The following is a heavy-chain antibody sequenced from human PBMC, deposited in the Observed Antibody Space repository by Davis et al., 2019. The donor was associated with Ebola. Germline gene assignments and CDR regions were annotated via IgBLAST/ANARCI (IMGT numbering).Heavy chain of an antibody. CDR1: GYRFTRYW. CDR2: IYPGDSDI. CDR3: ALLPYRSNWNDGYDF. J-gene: IGHJ3*01. V-gene: IGHV5-51*01. D-gene: IGHD1-20*01. Sequence: GESLKISCKASGYRFTRYWIGWVRQPSGRGLEWMGIIYPGDSDITYSPSFQGQITISVDRSISTAYLQWRSLKASDTAMSYCALLPYRSNWNDGYDFWGQGTMVTVSS.